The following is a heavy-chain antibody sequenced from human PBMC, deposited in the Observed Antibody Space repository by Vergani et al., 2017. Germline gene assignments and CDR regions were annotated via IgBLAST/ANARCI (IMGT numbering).Heavy chain of an antibody. V-gene: IGHV3-23*01. D-gene: IGHD2-21*02. Sequence: EVQLLESGGGLVKPGGSLRLSCAASGFTFSSYAMSWVRQAPGKGLEWVSAISGSGGSTYYADSVKGRFTISRDNSKNTLYLQMNSLRAEDTAVYYCAKDHVVVTATYDAFDIWGQGTMVTVSS. J-gene: IGHJ3*02. CDR1: GFTFSSYA. CDR3: AKDHVVVTATYDAFDI. CDR2: ISGSGGST.